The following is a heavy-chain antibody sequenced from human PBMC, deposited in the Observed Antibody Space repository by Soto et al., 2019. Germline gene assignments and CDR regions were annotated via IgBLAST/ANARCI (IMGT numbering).Heavy chain of an antibody. J-gene: IGHJ6*02. V-gene: IGHV5-10-1*01. D-gene: IGHD3-3*01. CDR2: IDPIDSYT. Sequence: GESLKISCNGSGYSFTSYWISWVCQMPGKGLEWMGRIDPIDSYTNYSPSFQGHVTISADKSISTAYLQWSSLKASDTAMYYCARLASYYDFWSGYYGMDVWGQGTTVTVSS. CDR1: GYSFTSYW. CDR3: ARLASYYDFWSGYYGMDV.